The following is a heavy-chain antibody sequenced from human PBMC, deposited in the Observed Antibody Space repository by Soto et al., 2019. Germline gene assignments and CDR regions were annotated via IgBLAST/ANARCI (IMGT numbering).Heavy chain of an antibody. Sequence: EVQLVESGGGLIQPGGSLRLSCAVSGFTVSNNYMSWVRQAPGKGLEGVSVIYSGGYTAYGDSVKGRFTISRDNSKNTQYLQMTSRAADGTAVYSSGSPPGGGGYWGQGTLVTVSS. CDR1: GFTVSNNY. D-gene: IGHD3-10*01. CDR3: GSPPGGGGY. V-gene: IGHV3-53*01. J-gene: IGHJ4*02. CDR2: IYSGGYT.